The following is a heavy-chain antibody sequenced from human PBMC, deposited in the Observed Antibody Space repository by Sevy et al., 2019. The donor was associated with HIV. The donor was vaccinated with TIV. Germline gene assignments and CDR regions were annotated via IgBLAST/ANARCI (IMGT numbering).Heavy chain of an antibody. CDR2: MNPSRGNT. J-gene: IGHJ4*02. CDR3: ARRSGFGALLGLGY. D-gene: IGHD3-10*01. Sequence: ASVKVSCRTSGYTFTTYDINWVRQATGQGLEWMGWMNPSRGNTGSAQKFQGRLTMTRDTSPSTAYMELSSLESQDTAVYYCARRSGFGALLGLGYWGQGTLVTVSS. V-gene: IGHV1-8*01. CDR1: GYTFTTYD.